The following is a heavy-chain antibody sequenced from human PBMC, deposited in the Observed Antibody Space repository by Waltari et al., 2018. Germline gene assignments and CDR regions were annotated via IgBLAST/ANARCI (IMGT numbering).Heavy chain of an antibody. CDR3: ARDQSGSDYYYYGMDV. Sequence: EVQLVESGGGLIQPGGSLRLSCAASGFTVSSNYMSWVRQAPGKGLEWVSVIYSGGSTYYADSVKGRFTISRDNSKNTLYLQMNSLRAEDTAVYYCARDQSGSDYYYYGMDVWGQGTTVTVSS. CDR1: GFTVSSNY. CDR2: IYSGGST. D-gene: IGHD3-10*01. V-gene: IGHV3-53*01. J-gene: IGHJ6*02.